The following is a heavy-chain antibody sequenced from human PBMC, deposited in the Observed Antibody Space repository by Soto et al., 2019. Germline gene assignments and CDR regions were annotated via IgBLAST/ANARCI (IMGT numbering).Heavy chain of an antibody. D-gene: IGHD4-17*01. CDR1: GFTFSIYT. J-gene: IGHJ4*02. CDR3: ARDPYGDYYFDY. V-gene: IGHV3-21*01. CDR2: ISSSSSYI. Sequence: EVQLVESGGGLVQPGGSLRLSCAASGFTFSIYTMNWVRQAPGKGLEWVSSISSSSSYIYYADSVKGRFTISRDNAKNSLSQQMNSLRAEDTAVYYCARDPYGDYYFDYWGQGTLVTVSS.